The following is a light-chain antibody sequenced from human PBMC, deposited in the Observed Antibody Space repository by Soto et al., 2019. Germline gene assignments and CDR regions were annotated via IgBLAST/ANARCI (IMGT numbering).Light chain of an antibody. V-gene: IGKV1-5*03. J-gene: IGKJ1*01. CDR3: QQYNSYWT. Sequence: PSTLSGSVGDRVTITCRASQTISSWLAWYQQKPGKAPKLLIYKASTLKSGVPSRFSGSGSGTEFTLTISSLQPDDFATYYCQQYNSYWTFGQGTKVDI. CDR2: KAS. CDR1: QTISSW.